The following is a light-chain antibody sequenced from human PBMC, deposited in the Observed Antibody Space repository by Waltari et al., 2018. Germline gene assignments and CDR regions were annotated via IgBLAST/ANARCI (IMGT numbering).Light chain of an antibody. CDR1: SSDVGGFNF. CDR3: SSYTASPPHVV. CDR2: DVF. J-gene: IGLJ2*01. V-gene: IGLV2-14*03. Sequence: QSALTQPASVSGSPGQSISISCTGISSDVGGFNFVSWYQQHPGKAPKLMIYDVFNRPSGVSTRFSGSKSDNAASLAISGLHAEDEAVYYCSSYTASPPHVVFGGGTKVTVL.